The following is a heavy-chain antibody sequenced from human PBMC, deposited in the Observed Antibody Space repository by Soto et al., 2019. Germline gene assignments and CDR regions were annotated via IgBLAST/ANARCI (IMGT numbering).Heavy chain of an antibody. Sequence: GGSLRLSYEASGFTFSKYWLTWGRQAPGKGLEWVANIKEDGGEEYYADSVKGRFTISRDNAKNSLFMQLSSLGVEDTATYYCEREGQSSYSSTSSCYFVRLDLWGQGPRATVSS. J-gene: IGHJ4*01. CDR2: IKEDGGEE. V-gene: IGHV3-7*01. D-gene: IGHD2-2*01. CDR3: EREGQSSYSSTSSCYFVRLDL. CDR1: GFTFSKYW.